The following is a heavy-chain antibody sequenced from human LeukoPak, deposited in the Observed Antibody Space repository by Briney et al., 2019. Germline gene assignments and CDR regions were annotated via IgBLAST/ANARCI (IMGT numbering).Heavy chain of an antibody. CDR1: GFTLSASS. D-gene: IGHD3-9*01. J-gene: IGHJ6*03. V-gene: IGHV3-21*01. CDR2: ISTSSIYI. Sequence: GGSLRLSCAASGFTLSASSMNWVRQAPGKGLEWVSSISTSSIYIYYSDSVKGRFTISRDNAKNSLYLQMNSLRAEDTAVYYCAKTGSRGGTFRPSYYYYYMDVWGEGTTVTISS. CDR3: AKTGSRGGTFRPSYYYYYMDV.